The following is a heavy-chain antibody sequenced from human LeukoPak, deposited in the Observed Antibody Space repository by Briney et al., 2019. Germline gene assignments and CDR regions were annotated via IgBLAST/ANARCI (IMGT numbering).Heavy chain of an antibody. CDR2: IYNSGST. V-gene: IGHV4-59*01. CDR3: ARVGDDYYVDY. Sequence: SETLSLTCTVSGGSISSFYWNWIRQPPGKGLEWIGYIYNSGSTNYNPFLKSRVTISIDTSKNQFSLKLSSVTTADTAVYYCARVGDDYYVDYWGQGTLVTVSS. D-gene: IGHD3-16*01. CDR1: GGSISSFY. J-gene: IGHJ4*02.